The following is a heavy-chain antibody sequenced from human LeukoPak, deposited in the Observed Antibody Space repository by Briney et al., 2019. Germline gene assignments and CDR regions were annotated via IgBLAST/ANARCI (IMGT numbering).Heavy chain of an antibody. V-gene: IGHV3-30*18. CDR1: GFIFSSYG. CDR2: ISHDGSSE. Sequence: PGGSLRLSCAASGFIFSSYGMHWVRQAPGKGLEWVAVISHDGSSEYYADSVKGRFTISRDNSKNTLYLQMNSLRAEDTAVYYCAKVLEGSPPLPFDPWGQGILVTVSS. D-gene: IGHD2-15*01. CDR3: AKVLEGSPPLPFDP. J-gene: IGHJ5*02.